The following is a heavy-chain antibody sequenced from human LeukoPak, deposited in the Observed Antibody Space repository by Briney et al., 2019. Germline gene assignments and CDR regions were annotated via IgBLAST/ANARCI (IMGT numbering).Heavy chain of an antibody. V-gene: IGHV3-7*01. CDR1: EFTFSRYW. CDR2: IKQDGGEK. D-gene: IGHD1-1*01. CDR3: ARERKSGWLERTFNFDY. J-gene: IGHJ4*02. Sequence: GGSLRLSCAASEFTFSRYWMSWVRQAPGKGLEWVANIKQDGGEKYYVESVKGRFTISRDNAKNSLYLQMNSLRDEDTAVYYCARERKSGWLERTFNFDYWGQGTLVTVSS.